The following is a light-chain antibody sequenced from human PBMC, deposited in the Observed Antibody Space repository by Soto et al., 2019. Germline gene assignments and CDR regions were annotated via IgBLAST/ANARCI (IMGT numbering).Light chain of an antibody. J-gene: IGKJ1*01. CDR2: GAS. CDR3: QYYGSSPRQ. V-gene: IGKV3-20*01. CDR1: QRLDGNL. Sequence: ENVLTQPPGTLSLSPGEGATLSCRASQRLDGNLLAWYQQKPGRAPRLLMFGASSRATGVPDRFSGSGSGTDFTLTISRLEPEDSAVYYCQYYGSSPRQFGQGTKV.